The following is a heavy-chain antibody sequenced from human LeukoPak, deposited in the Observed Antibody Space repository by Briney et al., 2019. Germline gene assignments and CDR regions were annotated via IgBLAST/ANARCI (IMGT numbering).Heavy chain of an antibody. V-gene: IGHV4-59*01. CDR2: IYYSGST. CDR1: GGSISSYY. D-gene: IGHD2-2*02. J-gene: IGHJ6*03. CDR3: ARGRAPAAIRYYYYYYMDV. Sequence: SETLSLTCTVSGGSISSYYWSWIRQPPGKGLGWIGYIYYSGSTNYNPSLKSRVTISVDTSKNQFSLKLSSVTAADTAVYYCARGRAPAAIRYYYYYYMDVWGKGTTVTVSS.